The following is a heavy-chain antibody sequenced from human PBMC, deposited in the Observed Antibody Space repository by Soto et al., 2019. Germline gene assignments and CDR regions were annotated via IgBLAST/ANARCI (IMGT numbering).Heavy chain of an antibody. V-gene: IGHV2-5*02. D-gene: IGHD3-22*01. CDR3: AHSRYYDSSGYYYGYWYFDL. Sequence: QITLKESGPTLVKPTQTLTLTCTFSGFSLSTSGVGVGWIRQSPGKALEWLALIYWDDDKRYSPSLKSRLTTTKAPSHNQVVLTMTHMDPVDTATYYCAHSRYYDSSGYYYGYWYFDLWGRGTLVTVSS. CDR2: IYWDDDK. CDR1: GFSLSTSGVG. J-gene: IGHJ2*01.